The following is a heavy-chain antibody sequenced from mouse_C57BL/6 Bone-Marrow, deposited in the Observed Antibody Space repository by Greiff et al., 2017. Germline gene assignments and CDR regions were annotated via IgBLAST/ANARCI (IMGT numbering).Heavy chain of an antibody. Sequence: VQLQQSGPELVKPGASVKISCKASGYSFTGYYMNWVKQSPEKSLEWIGEINPSTGGTTYNQKFKAKATLTVDKSSSTAYMQLKSLTSEDSAVYYCARTRGSSLYYFDYWGQGTTLTVSS. V-gene: IGHV1-42*01. J-gene: IGHJ2*01. CDR3: ARTRGSSLYYFDY. D-gene: IGHD1-1*01. CDR1: GYSFTGYY. CDR2: INPSTGGT.